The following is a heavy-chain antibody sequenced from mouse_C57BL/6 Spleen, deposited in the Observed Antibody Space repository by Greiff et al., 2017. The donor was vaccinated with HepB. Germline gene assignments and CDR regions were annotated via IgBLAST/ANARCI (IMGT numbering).Heavy chain of an antibody. Sequence: QVQLKQPGAELVMPGASVKLSCKASGYTFTSYWMHWVKQRPGQGLEWIGEIDPSDSYTNYNQKFKGKSTLTVDKSSSTAYMQLSSLKSEDSAVYYCARGLTGTVAWFAYWGQGTLVTVSA. CDR3: ARGLTGTVAWFAY. CDR1: GYTFTSYW. J-gene: IGHJ3*01. CDR2: IDPSDSYT. D-gene: IGHD4-1*01. V-gene: IGHV1-69*01.